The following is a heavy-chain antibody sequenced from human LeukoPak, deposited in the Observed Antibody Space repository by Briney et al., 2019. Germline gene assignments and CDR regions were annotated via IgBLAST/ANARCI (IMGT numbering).Heavy chain of an antibody. Sequence: ASVKVSCKASGYTFTGYYMHWVRQAPGQGLEWMGRINPNSGGTNYAQKFQGRVTMTRDTSISTAYMELSRLRSDDTAVYYCARDLSSTSNWEFDFWGQGTLSPSPQ. D-gene: IGHD1-26*01. CDR1: GYTFTGYY. J-gene: IGHJ4*02. CDR2: INPNSGGT. CDR3: ARDLSSTSNWEFDF. V-gene: IGHV1-2*06.